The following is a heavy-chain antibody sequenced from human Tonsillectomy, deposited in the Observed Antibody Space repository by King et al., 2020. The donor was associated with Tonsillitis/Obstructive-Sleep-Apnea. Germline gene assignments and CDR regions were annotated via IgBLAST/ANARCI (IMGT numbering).Heavy chain of an antibody. V-gene: IGHV3-30*04. D-gene: IGHD2-15*01. CDR3: ARDKCGGSCSDY. Sequence: VQLVQSGGGVVQPGRSLRLSCAASGFTFSSYSMHWVRQAPGKGLEWGALISFDGSNKYYADSVKGRFTISRDNSKNRLYLQMNSLRAEDTAVYYCARDKCGGSCSDYWGQGTLVTVSS. CDR1: GFTFSSYS. CDR2: ISFDGSNK. J-gene: IGHJ4*02.